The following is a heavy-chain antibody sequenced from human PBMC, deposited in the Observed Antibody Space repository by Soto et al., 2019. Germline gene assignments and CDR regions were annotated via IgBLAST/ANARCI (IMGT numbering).Heavy chain of an antibody. J-gene: IGHJ5*02. D-gene: IGHD2-15*01. Sequence: ASVKVSCKASGYIFTNFGVSWVRQASGQGLEWMGWISPYNGNTDYAQKLQGRVTMTTDTSTSTAFMELRSLRSDDTAVYYCERGGLGQCSAVSCPRSWFDPWGQG. CDR3: ERGGLGQCSAVSCPRSWFDP. CDR2: ISPYNGNT. V-gene: IGHV1-18*01. CDR1: GYIFTNFG.